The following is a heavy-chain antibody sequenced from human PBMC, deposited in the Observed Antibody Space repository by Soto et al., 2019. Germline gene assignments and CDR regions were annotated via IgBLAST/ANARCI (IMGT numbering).Heavy chain of an antibody. CDR1: GFTLTSYS. Sequence: GGSLRLSCAASGFTLTSYSMNWVRQAPGQGLEWVSYITSKSTTIKYADSVKGRFTVSRDNAKNSLYLQLNSLRDEDTAAYYCAREMGACSDSSCYPGPYDSWGQGTLVTVSS. V-gene: IGHV3-48*02. J-gene: IGHJ5*02. D-gene: IGHD3-16*01. CDR2: ITSKSTTI. CDR3: AREMGACSDSSCYPGPYDS.